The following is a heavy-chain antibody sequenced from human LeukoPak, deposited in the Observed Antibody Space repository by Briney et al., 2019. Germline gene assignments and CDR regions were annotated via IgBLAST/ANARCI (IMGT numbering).Heavy chain of an antibody. J-gene: IGHJ5*02. V-gene: IGHV4-59*08. D-gene: IGHD5-12*01. CDR1: GGSISSYY. CDR2: IYYTGTT. CDR3: ARVPRSGYDSDNWFDP. Sequence: SETLSLTCTVSGGSISSYYWSWIRQRPGKGLEWVGYIYYTGTTNYNPSLKRRVTISLDTSKNQFSLKLSSVTAADTAVYYCARVPRSGYDSDNWFDPWGQGTLVTVSS.